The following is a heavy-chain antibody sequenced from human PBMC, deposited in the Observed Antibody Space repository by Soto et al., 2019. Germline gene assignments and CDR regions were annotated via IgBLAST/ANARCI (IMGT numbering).Heavy chain of an antibody. Sequence: ETLSVTCSVSGGSIITGDYYWGWIRQPPGKGMEWVGSVYYTGTTYYNPSLESRVTTSVDTSKRQFSLRLTSVTAADTAVYYCARHKSRGGSSTGGGDVDYWCQGIQVT. CDR3: ARHKSRGGSSTGGGDVDY. D-gene: IGHD2-8*02. CDR2: VYYTGTT. V-gene: IGHV4-39*01. CDR1: GGSIITGDYY. J-gene: IGHJ4*02.